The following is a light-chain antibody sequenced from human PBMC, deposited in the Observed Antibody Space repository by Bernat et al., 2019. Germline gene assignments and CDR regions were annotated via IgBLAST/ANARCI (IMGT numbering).Light chain of an antibody. CDR1: NSDVGAYKD. CDR3: TSYTSGSTPYV. V-gene: IGLV2-14*03. Sequence: QSALTQPASVSGSPGQSITISCTGTNSDVGAYKDVSWYQQHPGKAPKLMIYDVSKRPSGVSNRFSGSKSGNTASLTITGLQAEDEADYYCTSYTSGSTPYVFGTGTKATVL. J-gene: IGLJ1*01. CDR2: DVS.